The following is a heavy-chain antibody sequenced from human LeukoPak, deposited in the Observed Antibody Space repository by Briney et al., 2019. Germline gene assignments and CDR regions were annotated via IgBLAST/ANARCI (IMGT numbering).Heavy chain of an antibody. V-gene: IGHV4-38-2*02. J-gene: IGHJ4*02. Sequence: PSETLSLTCTVSGFSIGDNYYWGWIRQPPGKGLEWIGNIYHTGTTYYNPSLKSRVTISIDTSKNQFSLRLSSVTAADTAVYFCARNRYFEWLEFDYWGQGILVTVSS. CDR1: GFSIGDNYY. CDR2: IYHTGTT. D-gene: IGHD3-9*01. CDR3: ARNRYFEWLEFDY.